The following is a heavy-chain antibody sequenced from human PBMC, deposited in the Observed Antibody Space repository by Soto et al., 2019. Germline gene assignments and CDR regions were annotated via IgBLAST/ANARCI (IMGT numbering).Heavy chain of an antibody. CDR2: INPNSGGT. Sequence: DSVKVSCKASGYTFTGYYMHWVRQAPGQGLEWMGWINPNSGGTKYAQEFQGWVTMTRDTSISTAYMEVSRLRSDDTAVYYCARAPGYCRSTSSYRPYGMDVWGQGNAFTSSS. D-gene: IGHD2-2*02. J-gene: IGHJ6*02. CDR3: ARAPGYCRSTSSYRPYGMDV. V-gene: IGHV1-2*04. CDR1: GYTFTGYY.